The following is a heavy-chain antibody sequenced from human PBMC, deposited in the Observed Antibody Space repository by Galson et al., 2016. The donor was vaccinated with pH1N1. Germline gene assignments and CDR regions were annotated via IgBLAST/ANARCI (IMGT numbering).Heavy chain of an antibody. J-gene: IGHJ5*02. CDR2: IKQDGSEK. D-gene: IGHD4-17*01. CDR3: AFDTVPNGADH. Sequence: SLRLSCAASGFTFSSYWMSWVRQAPGKGLEWVANIKQDGSEKYYVDSVKGRFTISRDTSKNMLFLHMNTLRADDTALYYCAFDTVPNGADHWGQGTLVTVSS. CDR1: GFTFSSYW. V-gene: IGHV3-7*03.